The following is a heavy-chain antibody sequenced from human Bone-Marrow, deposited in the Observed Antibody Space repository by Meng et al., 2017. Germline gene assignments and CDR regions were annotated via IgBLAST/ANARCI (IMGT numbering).Heavy chain of an antibody. CDR3: ARSHGETYYYDSSGYYLDALDI. D-gene: IGHD3-22*01. V-gene: IGHV5-51*01. CDR2: IYPGDSDT. Sequence: GGSLRLSCKGSRYSFTSYWIGWVRQMPGKGLEWMGIIYPGDSDTRYSPSFQGQVTISADKSISTAYLQWSSLKDSDTAMDYCARSHGETYYYDSSGYYLDALDIWGQGTMVTVSS. J-gene: IGHJ3*02. CDR1: RYSFTSYW.